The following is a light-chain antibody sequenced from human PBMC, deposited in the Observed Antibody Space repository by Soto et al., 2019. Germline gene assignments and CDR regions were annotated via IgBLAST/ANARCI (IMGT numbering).Light chain of an antibody. CDR2: EVS. J-gene: IGLJ3*02. CDR3: SSYTSSSTLV. Sequence: QSALTQPASGSGFLGQSITISCTGTSSDVGGYNYVSWYQQHPGKAPKLMIYEVSNRPSGVSNRFSGSRSGNTASLTISGLQAEDEADYYCSSYTSSSTLVFGGGTKLTVL. CDR1: SSDVGGYNY. V-gene: IGLV2-14*01.